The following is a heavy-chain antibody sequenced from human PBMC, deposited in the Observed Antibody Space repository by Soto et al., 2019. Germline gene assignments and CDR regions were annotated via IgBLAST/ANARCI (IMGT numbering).Heavy chain of an antibody. D-gene: IGHD3-3*01. CDR2: IYPGDSDT. J-gene: IGHJ6*02. CDR3: ARQIFGVVKNGMDV. V-gene: IGHV5-51*01. CDR1: GYRFTSYC. Sequence: GESLKLSFSVSGYRFTSYCIGWVLQMPGKGLEWMGIIYPGDSDTRYSPSFQGQVTISADKSISTAYLQWSSLKASDTAMYYCARQIFGVVKNGMDVWGQGTTVTVSS.